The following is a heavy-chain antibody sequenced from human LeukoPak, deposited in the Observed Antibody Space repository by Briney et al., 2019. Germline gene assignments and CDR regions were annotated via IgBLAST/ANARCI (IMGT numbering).Heavy chain of an antibody. CDR3: AREPSGSGGYDY. Sequence: ASVKVSCKASGFTFSGYYMHWVRQAPGQGLEWMAWISPNSGGTNYVQKFQGRVTVTRDTSVSTDYMEISGLTSDDTALYYCAREPSGSGGYDYWGQGTLVTVSS. V-gene: IGHV1-2*02. CDR1: GFTFSGYY. D-gene: IGHD3-10*01. J-gene: IGHJ4*02. CDR2: ISPNSGGT.